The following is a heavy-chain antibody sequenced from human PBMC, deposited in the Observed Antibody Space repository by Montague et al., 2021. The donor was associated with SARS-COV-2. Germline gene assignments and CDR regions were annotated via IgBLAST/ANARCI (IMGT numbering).Heavy chain of an antibody. V-gene: IGHV4-61*02. CDR2: LLTSGAT. J-gene: IGHJ6*03. D-gene: IGHD3-3*01. Sequence: TLSLTCTVSGDSITSKTHYWDWVRQPAGKGLEWIGRLLTSGATNFNPSLKSRLTISRDTSKNEFYLKLSSVTAADTGVYYCARDSPHFDFWRGHYGDKYYMDIWGKGTTVTVS. CDR3: ARDSPHFDFWRGHYGDKYYMDI. CDR1: GDSITSKTHY.